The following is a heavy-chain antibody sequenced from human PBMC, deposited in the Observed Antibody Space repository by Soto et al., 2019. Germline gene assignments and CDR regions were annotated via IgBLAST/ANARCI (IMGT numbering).Heavy chain of an antibody. V-gene: IGHV1-46*01. CDR3: ATSVEGYSYGYHY. CDR1: GYTFTSYY. J-gene: IGHJ4*02. D-gene: IGHD5-18*01. Sequence: ASVKVSCKASGYTFTSYYMHWVRQAPGQGLEWKGKINPSGGSTSYAQKFQGRVTMTRDTSTSTVYMELSSLRSEDTAVYYCATSVEGYSYGYHYWGQGTLVTVSS. CDR2: INPSGGST.